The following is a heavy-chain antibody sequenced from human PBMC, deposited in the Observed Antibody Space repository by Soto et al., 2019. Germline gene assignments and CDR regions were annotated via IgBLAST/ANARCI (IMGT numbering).Heavy chain of an antibody. D-gene: IGHD5-12*01. V-gene: IGHV1-2*02. Sequence: QLVQSGAEVKKPGASVRVSCKTSGPTFIAYYINWLRQAPGQGLEWMGGIDPKSGVTTYEQKFLGRVTMTRDTSINTAYMDLNRLTSDDTAVYYCARVSVDVPEWGQGTLITVSS. CDR1: GPTFIAYY. CDR3: ARVSVDVPE. CDR2: IDPKSGVT. J-gene: IGHJ4*02.